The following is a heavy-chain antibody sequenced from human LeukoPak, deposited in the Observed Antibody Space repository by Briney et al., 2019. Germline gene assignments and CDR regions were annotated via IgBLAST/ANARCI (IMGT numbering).Heavy chain of an antibody. CDR2: MNPNSGNT. V-gene: IGHV1-8*03. CDR3: ARVGTDNWNDEDY. J-gene: IGHJ4*02. CDR1: GYTFTSYD. D-gene: IGHD1-20*01. Sequence: ASVKVSCKASGYTFTSYDINWVRQATGQGLEWMGWMNPNSGNTGYAQKFQGRVTITRNTSISTAYMELSSLRSEDTAVYYCARVGTDNWNDEDYWGQGTLVTVSS.